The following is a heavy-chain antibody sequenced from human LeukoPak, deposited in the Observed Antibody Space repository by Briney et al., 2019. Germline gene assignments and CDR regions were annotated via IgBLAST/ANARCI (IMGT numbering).Heavy chain of an antibody. Sequence: ASVTVSCKASGYTFTGYYMHRVRQAPGQGLEWMGWINPNSGGTNYAQKFQGWVTMTRDTSISTAYMELSRLRSDDTAVYYCARSSSGYYYPIYYYYGMDVWGQGTTVTVSS. J-gene: IGHJ6*02. CDR3: ARSSSGYYYPIYYYYGMDV. V-gene: IGHV1-2*04. CDR1: GYTFTGYY. CDR2: INPNSGGT. D-gene: IGHD3-22*01.